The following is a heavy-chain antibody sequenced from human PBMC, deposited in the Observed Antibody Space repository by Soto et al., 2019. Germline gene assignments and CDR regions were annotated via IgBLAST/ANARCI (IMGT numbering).Heavy chain of an antibody. V-gene: IGHV3-64*01. Sequence: GGSLRLSCAASGFTFSSYAMHWVRQAPGKGLEYVSAISSNGGSTYYANSVKGRFTISRDNSKNTLYLQMGSLRAEDMAVYYCARDSHITMVRGVPRYRYYYYMDVWGKGTTVTVSS. CDR1: GFTFSSYA. D-gene: IGHD3-10*01. CDR2: ISSNGGST. CDR3: ARDSHITMVRGVPRYRYYYYMDV. J-gene: IGHJ6*03.